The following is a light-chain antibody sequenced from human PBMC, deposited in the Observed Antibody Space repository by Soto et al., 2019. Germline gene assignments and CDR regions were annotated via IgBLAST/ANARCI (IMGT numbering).Light chain of an antibody. CDR3: QQYNNWPPWT. Sequence: EIVMTQSPATLSVSPGERATLSCRASQSVSSNLAWYQQKPGQAPSLLIYGASTRATGIPARFSGSGSGTEFTITISSLQSEDFAVYYCQQYNNWPPWTLGQGTKVEIK. J-gene: IGKJ1*01. CDR2: GAS. V-gene: IGKV3-15*01. CDR1: QSVSSN.